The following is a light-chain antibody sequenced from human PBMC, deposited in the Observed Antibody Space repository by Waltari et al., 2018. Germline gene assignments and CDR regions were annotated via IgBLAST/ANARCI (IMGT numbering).Light chain of an antibody. V-gene: IGKV2-28*01. CDR3: MQALQSPFT. Sequence: VLTQSPISLSVTPGESASIPCRSSQRLRHSNGYNYLDWYVQKPGQSPQLLIYLGSSRASGVPDRFSCFGSGTDFTLTISRVEAEDVGIYYCMQALQSPFTFGPGTKVEIK. CDR2: LGS. J-gene: IGKJ3*01. CDR1: QRLRHSNGYNY.